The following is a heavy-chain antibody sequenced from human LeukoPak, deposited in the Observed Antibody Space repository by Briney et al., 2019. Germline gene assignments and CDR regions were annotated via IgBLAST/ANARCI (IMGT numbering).Heavy chain of an antibody. D-gene: IGHD6-25*01. CDR2: INHSGST. CDR1: GGSFSGYY. Sequence: SGTLSLTCAVYGGSFSGYYWSWIRQPPGKGLEWIGEINHSGSTNYNPSLKSRVTISVDTSKNQFSLKLSSVTAADTAVYYCATIQRDHAFDIWGQGTMVTVSS. J-gene: IGHJ3*02. CDR3: ATIQRDHAFDI. V-gene: IGHV4-34*01.